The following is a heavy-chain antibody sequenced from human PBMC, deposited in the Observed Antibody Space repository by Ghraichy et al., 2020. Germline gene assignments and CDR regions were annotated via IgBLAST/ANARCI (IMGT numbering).Heavy chain of an antibody. CDR1: GGSFSGYY. CDR2: INHSGST. J-gene: IGHJ4*02. Sequence: SETLSLTCAVYGGSFSGYYWSWIRQPPGKGLEWIGEINHSGSTNYNPSLKSRVTISVDTSKNQFSLKLSSVTAADTAVYYCARPDYVWGSYRLWGQGTLVTVSS. V-gene: IGHV4-34*01. CDR3: ARPDYVWGSYRL. D-gene: IGHD3-16*02.